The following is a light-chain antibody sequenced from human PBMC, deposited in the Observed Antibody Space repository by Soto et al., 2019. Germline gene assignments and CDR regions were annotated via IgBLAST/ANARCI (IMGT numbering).Light chain of an antibody. CDR1: PNIRSY. J-gene: IGKJ1*01. CDR3: QQGYSSRWT. CDR2: ATS. Sequence: DIQMTQSPSSLSASVGDRVTITCRASPNIRSYLNWYHQNPGKAPQLLIYATSSLQTGVPSRFSASGSGTDFSLVISDLQPEDSATYYGQQGYSSRWTSGRGTKVEI. V-gene: IGKV1-39*01.